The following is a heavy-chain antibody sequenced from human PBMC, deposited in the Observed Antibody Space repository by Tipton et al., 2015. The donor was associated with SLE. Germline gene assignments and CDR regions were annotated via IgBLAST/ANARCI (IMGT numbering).Heavy chain of an antibody. D-gene: IGHD3-10*01. CDR3: ARSRLYPGPDAFDV. CDR1: GGSIRSYY. V-gene: IGHV4-59*08. Sequence: TLSLTCTVSGGSIRSYYWTWIRQSPEKGLEWIGYLSYSGSTNYNPSLESRVTISVDTSKNQFSLKLSSVTAEDTAVYYCARSRLYPGPDAFDVWGQGTMVTVSS. CDR2: LSYSGST. J-gene: IGHJ3*01.